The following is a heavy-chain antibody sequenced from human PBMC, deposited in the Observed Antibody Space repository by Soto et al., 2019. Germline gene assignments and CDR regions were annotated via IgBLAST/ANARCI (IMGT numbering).Heavy chain of an antibody. CDR3: AQSGGHGRFLECFPDHYYYYYGMDV. V-gene: IGHV4-31*03. D-gene: IGHD3-3*01. CDR1: GGSISSGGYY. J-gene: IGHJ6*02. CDR2: IYYSGST. Sequence: SETLSLTCTVSGGSISSGGYYWSWIRQHPGKGLEWIGYIYYSGSTYYNPSLKSRVTISVDTSKNQFSLKLSSVTAADTAVYYCAQSGGHGRFLECFPDHYYYYYGMDVWGQGTTVTV.